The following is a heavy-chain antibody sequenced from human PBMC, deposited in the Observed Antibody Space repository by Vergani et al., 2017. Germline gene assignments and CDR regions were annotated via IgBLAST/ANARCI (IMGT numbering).Heavy chain of an antibody. CDR3: ARDNIAAADAFDN. D-gene: IGHD6-13*01. Sequence: VQLVLSGAEVKKPGASVKLSCKASGYTFTSYGISWVRQAPGQGLEWMGWISAYNGNTNYAQKLQGRVTMTTDTSTSTVYMELRSLRSDGTAVYYCARDNIAAADAFDNWGQGTMVTVSS. V-gene: IGHV1-18*01. CDR2: ISAYNGNT. J-gene: IGHJ3*02. CDR1: GYTFTSYG.